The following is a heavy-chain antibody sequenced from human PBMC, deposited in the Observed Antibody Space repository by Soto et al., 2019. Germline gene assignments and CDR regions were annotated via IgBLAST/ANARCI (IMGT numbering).Heavy chain of an antibody. Sequence: QVQLVQSGAEVKKPGASVKVPCKASGYTFTNYDIHWVRQATGQGLEWMGWMNPDSGNTGQSKQFQGRVTMTRDTSINTAYMEMSSLRLEDTAVYYCARGRFRRTWFDPWGQGTLVTVSS. CDR1: GYTFTNYD. CDR3: ARGRFRRTWFDP. V-gene: IGHV1-8*01. D-gene: IGHD3-16*01. J-gene: IGHJ5*02. CDR2: MNPDSGNT.